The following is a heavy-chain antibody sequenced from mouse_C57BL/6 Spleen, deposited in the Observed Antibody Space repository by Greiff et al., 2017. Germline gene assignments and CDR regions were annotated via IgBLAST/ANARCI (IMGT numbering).Heavy chain of an antibody. D-gene: IGHD1-1*01. CDR1: GYTFTDYY. CDR2: INPYNGGT. Sequence: VQLQQSGPVLVKPGASVKMSCKASGYTFTDYYMNWVKQSHGKSLEWIGVINPYNGGTSYNQKFKGKATLTVDKSSSTAYMELNSLTSEDSAVYYCARAPYYYGSSYGFDYWGQGTTLTVSS. J-gene: IGHJ2*01. V-gene: IGHV1-19*01. CDR3: ARAPYYYGSSYGFDY.